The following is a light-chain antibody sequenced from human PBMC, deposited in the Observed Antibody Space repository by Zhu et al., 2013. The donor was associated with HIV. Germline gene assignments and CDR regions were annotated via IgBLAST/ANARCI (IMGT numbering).Light chain of an antibody. V-gene: IGKV1-9*01. CDR2: AAS. CDR1: QGISSY. Sequence: DIQMTQSPSAVSASVGDRVTITCRASQGISSYLAWYQQKPGKAPKLLIYAASTLESGVPSRFSGSGSGTEFTLTISSLEPEDFAVYYCQQRSNWLFTFGPGTKVDIK. CDR3: QQRSNWLFT. J-gene: IGKJ3*01.